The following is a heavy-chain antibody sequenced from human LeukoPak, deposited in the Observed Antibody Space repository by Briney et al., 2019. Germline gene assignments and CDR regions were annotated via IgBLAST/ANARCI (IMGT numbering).Heavy chain of an antibody. CDR3: ARDYCSGGSRYSIPGY. D-gene: IGHD2-15*01. Sequence: PGGSLRLSCAASGFTFSTYAMHWVRQAPGKGLEWVAVISYDGSNKYYADSVKGRFTISRDNSKNALYLQMNSLRAEDTAVYYCARDYCSGGSRYSIPGYWGQGTLVTVSS. J-gene: IGHJ4*02. CDR1: GFTFSTYA. V-gene: IGHV3-30-3*01. CDR2: ISYDGSNK.